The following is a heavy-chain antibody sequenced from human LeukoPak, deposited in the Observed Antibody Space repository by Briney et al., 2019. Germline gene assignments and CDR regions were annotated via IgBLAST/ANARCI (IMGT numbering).Heavy chain of an antibody. Sequence: GGSLRLSCVASGFTFTRHAMSWVRQAPGKGLEWVSEISASGDSTYTAASVRGRFAISRDNSKTTLYLQMNSLRGEDTAVYYCAKNFGALPAAHNGYWGRGTMVTVSS. D-gene: IGHD2-2*01. CDR3: AKNFGALPAAHNGY. J-gene: IGHJ4*02. CDR2: ISASGDST. CDR1: GFTFTRHA. V-gene: IGHV3-23*01.